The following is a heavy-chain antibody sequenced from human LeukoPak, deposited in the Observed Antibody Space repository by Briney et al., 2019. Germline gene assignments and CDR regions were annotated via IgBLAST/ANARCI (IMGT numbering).Heavy chain of an antibody. D-gene: IGHD3-16*01. CDR1: GYTFTSYG. J-gene: IGHJ4*02. CDR2: ISVYNGNT. CDR3: ARDAFGGAKAYFDC. Sequence: EASVKVSCKASGYTFTSYGISWVRQAPGQGLEWMGWISVYNGNTNYAQKLQGRVTMTTDTSTSTAYMELRSLRSDDTAVYYCARDAFGGAKAYFDCWGQGTLVTVSS. V-gene: IGHV1-18*04.